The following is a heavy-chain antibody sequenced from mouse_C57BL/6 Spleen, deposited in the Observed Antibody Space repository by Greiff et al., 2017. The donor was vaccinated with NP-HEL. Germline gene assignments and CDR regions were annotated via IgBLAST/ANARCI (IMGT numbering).Heavy chain of an antibody. CDR1: GYTFTDYE. CDR2: IDPETGGT. J-gene: IGHJ4*01. CDR3: TPIYYGNYGYAMDY. V-gene: IGHV1-15*01. Sequence: VQLQQSGAELVRPGASVTLSCKASGYTFTDYEMHWVKQTPVHGLEWIGAIDPETGGTAYNQKFKGKAILTADKSSSTAYMELRSLTSEDSAVYYCTPIYYGNYGYAMDYWSQGTSVTVAS. D-gene: IGHD2-1*01.